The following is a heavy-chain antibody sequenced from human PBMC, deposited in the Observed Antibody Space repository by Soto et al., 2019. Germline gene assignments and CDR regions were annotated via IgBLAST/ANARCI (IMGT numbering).Heavy chain of an antibody. Sequence: ASVKVSCKASGGTFSSYAISWVRQAPGQGLEWMGGIIPIFGTANYAQKFQGRVTITADESTSTAYMELSSLRSEDTAVYYCAREIAAAGGFDYWGQGTLVTVS. CDR3: AREIAAAGGFDY. CDR1: GGTFSSYA. D-gene: IGHD6-13*01. J-gene: IGHJ4*02. V-gene: IGHV1-69*13. CDR2: IIPIFGTA.